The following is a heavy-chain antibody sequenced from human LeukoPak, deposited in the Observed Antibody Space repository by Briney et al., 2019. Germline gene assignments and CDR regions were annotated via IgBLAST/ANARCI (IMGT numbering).Heavy chain of an antibody. Sequence: ASVKVSCKASGYTFTNYYIHWVRQAPGQGLECMGIINPSGGSTSYAQKFQGRVTMTRDMSTSTVYMELSSLKPEDTAVYYCASSYCSGGHCYPQQKVYYFDFWGQGTLVTVSS. CDR2: INPSGGST. CDR3: ASSYCSGGHCYPQQKVYYFDF. CDR1: GYTFTNYY. V-gene: IGHV1-46*01. D-gene: IGHD2-15*01. J-gene: IGHJ4*02.